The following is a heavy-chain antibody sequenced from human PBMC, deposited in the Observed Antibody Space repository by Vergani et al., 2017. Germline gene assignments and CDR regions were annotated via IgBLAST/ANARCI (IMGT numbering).Heavy chain of an antibody. D-gene: IGHD2-2*01. J-gene: IGHJ4*02. CDR2: IQYDGSDI. V-gene: IGHV3-30*02. CDR1: GFSVSNSG. Sequence: QVQLVESGGGVVQPGGSLRLSCVASGFSVSNSGMHWVRQTPGKGLEWVAFIQYDGSDIFYADFVEGRFTISRDNSKNMVYLQMNNLRTEDTAVYYCANGGGSWRSSTTWSWGQGTLVIVSS. CDR3: ANGGGSWRSSTTWS.